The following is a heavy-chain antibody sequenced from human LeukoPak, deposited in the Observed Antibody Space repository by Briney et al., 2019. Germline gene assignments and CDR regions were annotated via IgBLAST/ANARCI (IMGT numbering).Heavy chain of an antibody. CDR3: VRRDTGWNYFDY. CDR2: IYYTGKN. CDR1: GGSINSHY. Sequence: SETLSLTCAVSGGSINSHYWGWIRQPPGEGQQWIGDIYYTGKNNYNPSLKSRVTISLDTSKDHLSLNLTSVVAADTAIYYCVRRDTGWNYFDYWGQGILVTVSS. V-gene: IGHV4-59*08. J-gene: IGHJ4*02. D-gene: IGHD6-19*01.